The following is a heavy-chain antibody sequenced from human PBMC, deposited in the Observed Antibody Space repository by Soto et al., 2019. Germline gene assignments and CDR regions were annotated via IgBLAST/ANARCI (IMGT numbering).Heavy chain of an antibody. J-gene: IGHJ4*02. CDR2: IIPIFGTA. CDR3: ARDRGYCSGGSCYYFDY. V-gene: IGHV1-69*01. CDR1: GGTFSSNA. D-gene: IGHD2-15*01. Sequence: QVQLVQSGAEVKKPGSSVKVSCKASGGTFSSNAISWVRQAPGQGLEWMGGIIPIFGTANYAQKFQGRVTITADESTSTAYMELSSLRSEDTAVYYCARDRGYCSGGSCYYFDYWGQGTLVTVSS.